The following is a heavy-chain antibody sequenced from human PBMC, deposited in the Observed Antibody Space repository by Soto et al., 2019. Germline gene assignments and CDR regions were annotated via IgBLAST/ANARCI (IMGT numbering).Heavy chain of an antibody. V-gene: IGHV1-46*01. CDR1: GYGFSINY. J-gene: IGHJ6*03. Sequence: GASVNVYCKAAGYGFSINYLHWGRQAPGQGLEWMGIINPSGGSTNFAQKFQGRLSMTRDTSTSTVYMELRSLTSGDTAVYYCARDSATVTSYYYYYMDVWGKGTTVTVSS. D-gene: IGHD4-17*01. CDR2: INPSGGST. CDR3: ARDSATVTSYYYYYMDV.